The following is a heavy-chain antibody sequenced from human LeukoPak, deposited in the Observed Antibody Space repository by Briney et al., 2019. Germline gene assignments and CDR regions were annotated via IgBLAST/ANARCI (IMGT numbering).Heavy chain of an antibody. Sequence: SGPTLVNPTQTLTLTCTFSGFSLNTRGVGVGWIRQPPGKALEWLALIYWDDDKRYSPSLKSRVTITKDTSKNQVVLRMTNMDPVDTATYYCAHSDYVSLFDLWGRGTLVTVSS. D-gene: IGHD4-17*01. CDR3: AHSDYVSLFDL. CDR2: IYWDDDK. J-gene: IGHJ2*01. V-gene: IGHV2-5*02. CDR1: GFSLNTRGVG.